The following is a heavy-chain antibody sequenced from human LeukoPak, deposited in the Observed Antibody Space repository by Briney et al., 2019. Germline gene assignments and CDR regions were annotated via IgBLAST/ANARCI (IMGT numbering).Heavy chain of an antibody. CDR1: GFTFSSYA. CDR3: ASAHLRYFDWLLPYYLDY. Sequence: GGSLRLSCAASGFTFSSYAMSWVRQAPGKGLEWVSAISGSGGSTYYADSVKGRFTISRDNSKNTLYLQMNSLRAEDTAVYYCASAHLRYFDWLLPYYLDYWGQGTLVTVSS. J-gene: IGHJ4*02. V-gene: IGHV3-23*01. CDR2: ISGSGGST. D-gene: IGHD3-9*01.